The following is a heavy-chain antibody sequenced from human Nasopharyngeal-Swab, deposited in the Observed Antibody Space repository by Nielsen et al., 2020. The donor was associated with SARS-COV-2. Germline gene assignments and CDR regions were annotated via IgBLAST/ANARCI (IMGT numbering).Heavy chain of an antibody. J-gene: IGHJ6*03. CDR3: ARLLIAANGHYMDV. D-gene: IGHD2-15*01. V-gene: IGHV4-31*02. CDR2: VYYSGST. Sequence: WIRQPPGKGLEWIGYVYYSGSTYSNSSLKSRVTISVDTSKNQFSLKLSSVTAADTAVYYCARLLIAANGHYMDVWGKGTTVTVSS.